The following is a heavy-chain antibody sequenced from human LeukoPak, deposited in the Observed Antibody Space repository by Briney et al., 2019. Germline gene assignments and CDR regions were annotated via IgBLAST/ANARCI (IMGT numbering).Heavy chain of an antibody. J-gene: IGHJ6*02. D-gene: IGHD4-17*01. Sequence: GGSLRLSCAASGFTFSSYGMHWVRQAPGKGLEWVSVIYSGGSTYYADSVKGRFTISRDNSKNTLYLQMNSLRAEDTAVYYCARAKGDYSLYYYYGMDVWGQGTTVTVSS. V-gene: IGHV3-66*01. CDR3: ARAKGDYSLYYYYGMDV. CDR2: IYSGGST. CDR1: GFTFSSYG.